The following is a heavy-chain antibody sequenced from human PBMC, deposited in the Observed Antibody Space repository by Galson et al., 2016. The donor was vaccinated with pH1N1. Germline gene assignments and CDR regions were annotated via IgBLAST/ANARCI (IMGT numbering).Heavy chain of an antibody. Sequence: TLSLTCTVSGGSISSSIYYWNWIRQPAGKGLEWIGRMYTSGTTTYNPSLESRVSISVDTSKNQFSRRLSSVTAADTAVYFCARDRVALTGIFDYWGQGALVTVSS. CDR1: GGSISSSIYY. D-gene: IGHD3-10*01. V-gene: IGHV4-61*02. CDR2: MYTSGTT. J-gene: IGHJ4*02. CDR3: ARDRVALTGIFDY.